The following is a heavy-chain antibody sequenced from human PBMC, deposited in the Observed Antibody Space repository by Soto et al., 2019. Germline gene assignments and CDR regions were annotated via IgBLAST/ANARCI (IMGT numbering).Heavy chain of an antibody. D-gene: IGHD4-17*01. CDR3: AKGNFYDYDDDYPPCDY. J-gene: IGHJ4*02. CDR2: ISYDGYTK. CDR1: GFIFSTHG. Sequence: QVQLVESGGGVVQPGMSLRLSCAVSGFIFSTHGMHQVRQAPGKGLECVAVISYDGYTKYNVDSVKVRFTLSRDKSKNTVYLQMNGLTAEDTAVNYCAKGNFYDYDDDYPPCDYWCQGILVAVST. V-gene: IGHV3-30*18.